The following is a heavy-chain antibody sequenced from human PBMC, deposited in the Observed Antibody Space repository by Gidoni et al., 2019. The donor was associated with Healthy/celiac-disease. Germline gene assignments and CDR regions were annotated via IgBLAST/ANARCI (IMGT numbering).Heavy chain of an antibody. V-gene: IGHV3-21*01. D-gene: IGHD5-12*01. CDR3: ARDRVGYESRPHDY. J-gene: IGHJ4*02. CDR1: GFTFSSYS. Sequence: EVQLVESGGGLVKPGGSLRLSCSASGFTFSSYSMNWVRQAPGKGLEWVSSISSSSSYIYYADSVKGRFTISRDNAKNSLYLQMNSLRAEDTAVYYCARDRVGYESRPHDYWGQGTLVTVSS. CDR2: ISSSSSYI.